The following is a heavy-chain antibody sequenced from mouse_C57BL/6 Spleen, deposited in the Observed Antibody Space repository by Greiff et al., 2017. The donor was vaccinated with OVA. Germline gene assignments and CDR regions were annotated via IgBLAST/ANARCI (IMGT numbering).Heavy chain of an antibody. Sequence: EVQVVESGGGLVQPKGSLKLSCAASGFSFNTYAMNWVRQAPGKGLEWVARIRSKSNNYATYYADSVKDRFTISRDDSESMLYLQMNNLKTEDTAMYYCVRGSSYAWFAYWGQGTLVTVSA. J-gene: IGHJ3*01. CDR3: VRGSSYAWFAY. CDR1: GFSFNTYA. D-gene: IGHD1-1*01. V-gene: IGHV10-1*01. CDR2: IRSKSNNYAT.